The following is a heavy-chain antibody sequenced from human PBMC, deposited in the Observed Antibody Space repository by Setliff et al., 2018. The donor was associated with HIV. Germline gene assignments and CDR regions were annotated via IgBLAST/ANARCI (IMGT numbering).Heavy chain of an antibody. CDR3: ARDYSRYTWNYFDY. V-gene: IGHV3-48*01. CDR1: GFTFSGYS. J-gene: IGHJ4*02. CDR2: ISSSSSTI. Sequence: PGGSLRLSCAASGFTFSGYSMNWVRQAPGKGLEWVSYISSSSSTIYYADSVRGRFTISRDNAKNSLYLQMNSLRAEDTAVYYCARDYSRYTWNYFDYWGQGTLVTVSS. D-gene: IGHD1-20*01.